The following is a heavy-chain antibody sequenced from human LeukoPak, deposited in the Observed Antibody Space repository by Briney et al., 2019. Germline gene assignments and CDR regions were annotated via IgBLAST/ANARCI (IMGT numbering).Heavy chain of an antibody. D-gene: IGHD2-2*01. CDR3: ARVWYQLLAGWFDP. J-gene: IGHJ5*02. CDR1: GGSISSGDYY. CDR2: IYYSGST. Sequence: PSETLSLTCTVSGGSISSGDYYWSWIRQPPGKGLEWIGYIYYSGSTYYNPSLKSRVTISVDTSKSQFSLKLSSVTAADTAVYYCARVWYQLLAGWFDPWGQGTLVTVSS. V-gene: IGHV4-30-4*08.